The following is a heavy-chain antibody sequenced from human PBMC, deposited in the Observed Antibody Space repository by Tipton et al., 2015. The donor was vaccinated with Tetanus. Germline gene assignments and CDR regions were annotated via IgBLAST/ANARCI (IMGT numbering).Heavy chain of an antibody. CDR3: ARHECSDGVCYICHQSFFDP. J-gene: IGHJ5*02. V-gene: IGHV4-39*01. CDR1: GASVSSTTYY. CDR2: VYYSGST. D-gene: IGHD2-8*01. Sequence: LRLSCSVSGASVSSTTYYWGWIRQSPGKGLEWIASVYYSGSTWYNLSLKSRLTMSIDTSKNQFSLKLKSVTAADSALYFCARHECSDGVCYICHQSFFDPWGQGILVTVSS.